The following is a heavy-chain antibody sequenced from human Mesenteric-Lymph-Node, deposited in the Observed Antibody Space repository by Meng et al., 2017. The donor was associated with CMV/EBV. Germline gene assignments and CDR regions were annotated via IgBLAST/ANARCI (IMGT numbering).Heavy chain of an antibody. D-gene: IGHD3-3*01. Sequence: GESLKISCAASGFTFSSYEMNWVRQAPGKGLEWVSYISSSGSTIYYADSVKGRFTISRDKAKNSLYLQMDSLRAEDTALYYCARDAGIHAFWSGSTARDLYAMDVWGQGTTVTVSS. CDR1: GFTFSSYE. CDR2: ISSSGSTI. CDR3: ARDAGIHAFWSGSTARDLYAMDV. J-gene: IGHJ6*02. V-gene: IGHV3-48*03.